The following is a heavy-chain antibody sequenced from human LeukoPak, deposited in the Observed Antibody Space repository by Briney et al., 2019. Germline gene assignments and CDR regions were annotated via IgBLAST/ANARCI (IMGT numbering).Heavy chain of an antibody. Sequence: GGSLRLSCAASGSTVSRNYMSWVRQAPGKGLEWVSVIYSGGGTYYVDSVKGRFTISRDNSKNTLYLQMNSLTVEDTAVYYCAKGNDFWSAYYLDYWGQGTLVTVSS. V-gene: IGHV3-53*01. J-gene: IGHJ4*02. CDR2: IYSGGGT. D-gene: IGHD3-3*01. CDR1: GSTVSRNY. CDR3: AKGNDFWSAYYLDY.